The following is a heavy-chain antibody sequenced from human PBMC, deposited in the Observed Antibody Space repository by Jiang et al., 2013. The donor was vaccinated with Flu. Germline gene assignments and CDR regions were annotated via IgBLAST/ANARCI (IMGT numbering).Heavy chain of an antibody. CDR2: ISASSSYI. V-gene: IGHV3-21*01. J-gene: IGHJ6*02. Sequence: RLSCVVSGFPFSSYSFNWVRQAPGKGLEWVSSISASSSYIYYADSVKGRFTISRDNAKNSLYLQMNNLSAEGTAVYYCARGPPYDIPYDSSYHLDVWGQGTTVTVSS. CDR3: ARGPPYDIPYDSSYHLDV. CDR1: GFPFSSYS. D-gene: IGHD3-9*01.